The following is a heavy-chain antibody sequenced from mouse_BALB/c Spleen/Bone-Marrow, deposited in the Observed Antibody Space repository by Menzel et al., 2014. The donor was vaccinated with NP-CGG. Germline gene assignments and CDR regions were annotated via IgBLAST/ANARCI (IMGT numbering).Heavy chain of an antibody. CDR2: INPSTGYT. V-gene: IGHV1-7*01. J-gene: IGHJ2*01. D-gene: IGHD2-4*01. Sequence: QVQLKQSGAELAKPGASVKMSCKASGYTFTSYWMHWVKQRPGQGLEWIGYINPSTGYTEYNQKFKDKATLTADKSSSTAYMQLSNLTSEDSAVYYCARSGDYGGLDYWGQGTTLTVSS. CDR3: ARSGDYGGLDY. CDR1: GYTFTSYW.